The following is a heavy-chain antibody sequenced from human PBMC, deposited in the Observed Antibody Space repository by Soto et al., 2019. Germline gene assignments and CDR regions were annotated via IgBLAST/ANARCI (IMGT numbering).Heavy chain of an antibody. CDR1: GGSITSSSYY. Sequence: SETLSLTCTVSGGSITSSSYYWGWIRQPPGKGLEWIGSIYYSGSTYYNPSLKSRVTISVDTSKNQFSLKLNSVTAADTAVYYCARDDGYSGYFDYWGQGTLVTVSS. CDR3: ARDDGYSGYFDY. V-gene: IGHV4-39*07. D-gene: IGHD5-12*01. CDR2: IYYSGST. J-gene: IGHJ4*02.